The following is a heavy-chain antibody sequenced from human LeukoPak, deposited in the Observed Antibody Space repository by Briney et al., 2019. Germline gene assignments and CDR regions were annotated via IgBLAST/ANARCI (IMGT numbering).Heavy chain of an antibody. CDR1: GFTFSDYY. CDR3: ARWYYYDSSGYQDY. CDR2: ISSSGSTI. D-gene: IGHD3-22*01. J-gene: IGHJ4*02. V-gene: IGHV3-11*01. Sequence: GGSLRLSCAASGFTFSDYYMSWIRQAPGQGLEWVSYISSSGSTIYYADSVKGRFTISRDNAKNSLYLQMNSLRSEDTAVYYCARWYYYDSSGYQDYWGQGTLVTVSS.